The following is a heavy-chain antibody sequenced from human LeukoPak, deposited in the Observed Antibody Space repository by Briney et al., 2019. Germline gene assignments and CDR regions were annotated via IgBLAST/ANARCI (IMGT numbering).Heavy chain of an antibody. D-gene: IGHD3-10*01. CDR2: ISSSGSTI. J-gene: IGHJ5*02. V-gene: IGHV3-11*04. CDR1: GFTFSDYY. Sequence: PGGSLRLSCAASGFTFSDYYMSWIRQAPGEGLEWVSYISSSGSTIYYADSVKGRFTNSRDNAKNSLYLQMNSLRAEDTAVYYCARVGGMVRGWDWFDPWGQGTLVTVSS. CDR3: ARVGGMVRGWDWFDP.